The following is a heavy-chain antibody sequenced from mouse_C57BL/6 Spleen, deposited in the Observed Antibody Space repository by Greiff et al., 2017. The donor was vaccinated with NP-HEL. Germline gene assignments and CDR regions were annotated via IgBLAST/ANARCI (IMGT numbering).Heavy chain of an antibody. CDR3: AIGRTAQAWFAY. Sequence: QVQLKQPGAELVKPGASVKVSCKASGYTFTSYWMHWVKQRPGQGLEWIGRIHPSGGDTNYNQKFKSKATLTVDKSSSTAYMQLSSLTSEDSAVYECAIGRTAQAWFAYWGQGTLVTVSA. J-gene: IGHJ3*01. CDR2: IHPSGGDT. CDR1: GYTFTSYW. V-gene: IGHV1-74*01. D-gene: IGHD3-2*02.